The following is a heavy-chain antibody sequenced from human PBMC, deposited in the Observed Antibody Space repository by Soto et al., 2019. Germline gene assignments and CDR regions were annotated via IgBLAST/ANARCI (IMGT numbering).Heavy chain of an antibody. V-gene: IGHV3-23*01. CDR1: GFTFSSYA. D-gene: IGHD6-19*01. J-gene: IGHJ4*02. CDR2: ISGSGGST. CDR3: ANTIGIAVAYDY. Sequence: EVQLLESGGGLVQPGGSLRLSCAASGFTFSSYAMSWVRQAPGKGLEWVSAISGSGGSTYYADSVKGRFTISRDNSKNTLYLQMNSLRAEDTSVYYCANTIGIAVAYDYWGQGTLVTVSS.